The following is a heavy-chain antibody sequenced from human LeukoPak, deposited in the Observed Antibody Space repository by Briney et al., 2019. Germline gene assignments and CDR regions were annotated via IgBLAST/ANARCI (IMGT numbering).Heavy chain of an antibody. V-gene: IGHV1-69*05. CDR2: IIPIFGTA. CDR1: GGTFSSYA. J-gene: IGHJ6*03. CDR3: ASIYYDSSGYYPYYYYYYMDV. D-gene: IGHD3-22*01. Sequence: ASVKVSCKASGGTFSSYAISWVRQAPGQGLEWMGRIIPIFGTANYAQKFQGRVTITTDESTSTAYMELSSLRSEDTAVYYCASIYYDSSGYYPYYYYYYMDVWGKGTTVTVSS.